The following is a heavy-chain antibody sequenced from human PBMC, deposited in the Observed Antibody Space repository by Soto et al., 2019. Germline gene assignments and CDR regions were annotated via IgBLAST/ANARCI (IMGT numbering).Heavy chain of an antibody. V-gene: IGHV3-30*03. J-gene: IGHJ4*02. CDR2: ISYDGSHK. CDR1: GFNFSTYG. CDR3: ARGPILYYGSGSYDFDY. Sequence: LRLSCTASGFNFSTYGLHWVRQAPGRGLEWVAVISYDGSHKLSADSVKGRFTISRDNAKNSLYLQMNSLRAEDTAVYYCARGPILYYGSGSYDFDYWGQGTLVTVSS. D-gene: IGHD3-10*01.